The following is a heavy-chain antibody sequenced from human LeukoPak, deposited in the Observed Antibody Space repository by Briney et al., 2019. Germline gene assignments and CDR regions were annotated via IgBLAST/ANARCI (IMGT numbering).Heavy chain of an antibody. Sequence: GGSLRLSCAASGFTFSSYAMHWVRQAPGKGLEWVAVISYDGSNKYYADSVKGRFTISRDNSKNSVFLQMNSLRAEDTAVYYCARVEVAGWLFPIDYWGQGTLVTVSS. CDR2: ISYDGSNK. V-gene: IGHV3-30-3*01. CDR3: ARVEVAGWLFPIDY. D-gene: IGHD3-22*01. J-gene: IGHJ4*02. CDR1: GFTFSSYA.